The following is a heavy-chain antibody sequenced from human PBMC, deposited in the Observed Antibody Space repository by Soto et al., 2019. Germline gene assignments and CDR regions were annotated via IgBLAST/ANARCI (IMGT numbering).Heavy chain of an antibody. J-gene: IGHJ4*02. CDR3: AKEMYPRTVLDSSSPWGDY. CDR2: MSYAGSYK. CDR1: GFTFSDYG. D-gene: IGHD6-6*01. Sequence: PGGSLRLSCAVSGFTFSDYGMHWVRQAPGKGLEWVAVMSYAGSYKYYADSVKGRFTISRDLSGNTLFLQMNSLRLEDTAVYFCAKEMYPRTVLDSSSPWGDYWGQGTLGTVSA. V-gene: IGHV3-30*18.